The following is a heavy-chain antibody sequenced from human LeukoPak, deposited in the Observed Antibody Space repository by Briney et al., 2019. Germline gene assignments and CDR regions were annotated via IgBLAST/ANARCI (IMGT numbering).Heavy chain of an antibody. Sequence: GGSLRLSCAASGITLRSYAMSWVRQARGKGLEWVSAINGDGGSTYYADSVKGRFTISRDNSNNTLFLQMNSLRVEDTAVYYCAKWGAQSGSYRVVDCWGRGTLVTVSS. CDR3: AKWGAQSGSYRVVDC. CDR2: INGDGGST. CDR1: GITLRSYA. J-gene: IGHJ4*02. D-gene: IGHD3-10*01. V-gene: IGHV3-23*01.